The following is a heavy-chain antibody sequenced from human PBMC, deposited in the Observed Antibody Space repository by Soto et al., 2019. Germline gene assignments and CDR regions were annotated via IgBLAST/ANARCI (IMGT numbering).Heavy chain of an antibody. D-gene: IGHD6-13*01. CDR1: GFTFSSGW. J-gene: IGHJ6*02. V-gene: IGHV3-74*01. CDR3: ARGIAGAGGSYGMDV. Sequence: GGSLRLSCAASGFTFSSGWMHWVRQAPGKGLVWVSRINSDGSSTSNGDSVKGRFTISRDNAKNTLYLQMSSLRAEDTAVYYCARGIAGAGGSYGMDVWGQGTTVTVSS. CDR2: INSDGSST.